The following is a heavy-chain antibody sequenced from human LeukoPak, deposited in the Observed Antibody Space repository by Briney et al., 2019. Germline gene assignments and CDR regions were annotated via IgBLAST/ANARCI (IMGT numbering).Heavy chain of an antibody. Sequence: PGGSLRLSCAVSGFALRSYWMSWVRQAPGKGLEWVANIKQDGSEKYYVDSVKGRFTISRDNAKNLLYLEMNSLRVEDTAVYYCARESHSGTAVRFEYWGQGTLVTVSS. CDR3: ARESHSGTAVRFEY. CDR1: GFALRSYW. J-gene: IGHJ4*02. V-gene: IGHV3-7*01. CDR2: IKQDGSEK. D-gene: IGHD1/OR15-1a*01.